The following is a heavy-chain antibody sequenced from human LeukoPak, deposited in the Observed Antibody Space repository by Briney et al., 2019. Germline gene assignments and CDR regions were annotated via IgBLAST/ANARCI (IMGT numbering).Heavy chain of an antibody. V-gene: IGHV4-59*01. CDR3: ARAGGNSYYYYYGMDV. J-gene: IGHJ6*02. D-gene: IGHD4-23*01. Sequence: PSETLSLTCTVSGGSISSYYWSWIRQPPGKGLEWIGYIYYSGSTNYNPSLKSRVTISVDTSKKQFSLKLSSVTAADTAVYYCARAGGNSYYYYYGMDVWGQGTTVTVSS. CDR1: GGSISSYY. CDR2: IYYSGST.